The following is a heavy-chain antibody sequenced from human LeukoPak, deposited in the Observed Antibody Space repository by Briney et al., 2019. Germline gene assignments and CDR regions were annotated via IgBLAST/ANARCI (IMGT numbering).Heavy chain of an antibody. D-gene: IGHD3-22*01. CDR2: INPNSGGT. Sequence: ASVKVSCKASGYTFTGYYMHWVRQAPGQGIEWMGWINPNSGGTNYAQKFQGRVTMTRDTSISTAYMELSRLRSDDTAVYYCARAKVYYDDTMDYYEGDAFDIWGQGTLVTVSS. CDR1: GYTFTGYY. V-gene: IGHV1-2*02. J-gene: IGHJ3*02. CDR3: ARAKVYYDDTMDYYEGDAFDI.